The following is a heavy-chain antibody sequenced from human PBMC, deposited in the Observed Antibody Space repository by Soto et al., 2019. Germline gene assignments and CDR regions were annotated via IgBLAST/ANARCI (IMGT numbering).Heavy chain of an antibody. V-gene: IGHV4-59*01. CDR1: GGSISSYY. Sequence: SETLSLTCTVSGGSISSYYWSWIRQPPGKGLEWIGYIYYSGSTNYNPSLKSRVTISVDTSKNQFSLKLSSVTAADTAVYYCARGQVRGVHLFWGQGTLVTVSS. CDR2: IYYSGST. J-gene: IGHJ4*02. CDR3: ARGQVRGVHLF. D-gene: IGHD3-10*01.